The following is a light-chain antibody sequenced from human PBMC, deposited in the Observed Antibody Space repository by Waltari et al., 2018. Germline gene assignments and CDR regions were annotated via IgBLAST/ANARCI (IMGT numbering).Light chain of an antibody. J-gene: IGKJ4*01. CDR1: QTVRTTY. CDR3: QQYDISPLT. CDR2: GAS. Sequence: EIALTQSPGTLSLSPGERATLSCRASQTVRTTYLAWYQQKPGQAPTLLIYGASSRATGIPDRFSGSVSGTDFSLTISSLEPEDFAVYYCQQYDISPLTFGGGTKVEIK. V-gene: IGKV3-20*01.